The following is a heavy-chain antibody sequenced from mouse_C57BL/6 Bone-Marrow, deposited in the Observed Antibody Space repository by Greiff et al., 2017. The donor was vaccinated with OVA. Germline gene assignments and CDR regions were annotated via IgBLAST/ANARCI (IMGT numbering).Heavy chain of an antibody. CDR1: GYTFTSYW. CDR3: ASDFVTTVVATGNYAMDY. J-gene: IGHJ4*01. D-gene: IGHD1-1*01. Sequence: VKLVESGAELAKPGASVKLSCKASGYTFTSYWMHWVKQRPGQGLEWIGYINPSSGYTKYNQKFKVKATLTADKSSSTAYMQLSSLTYEDSAVYYCASDFVTTVVATGNYAMDYWGQGTSVTVSS. CDR2: INPSSGYT. V-gene: IGHV1-7*01.